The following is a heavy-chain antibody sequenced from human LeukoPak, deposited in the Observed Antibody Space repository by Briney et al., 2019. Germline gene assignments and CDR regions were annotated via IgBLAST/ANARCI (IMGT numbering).Heavy chain of an antibody. J-gene: IGHJ3*02. CDR3: ARESSSWYPDAFDI. CDR2: IRYDGSNK. D-gene: IGHD6-13*01. V-gene: IGHV3-30*02. Sequence: GGSLRLSCAASGFTFSSYGMHWVRQAPGKGLEWVAFIRYDGSNKYYADSVKGRFTISRDNSKNTLYLQMNSLRAEDTAVYYCARESSSWYPDAFDIWGQGTMVTVSS. CDR1: GFTFSSYG.